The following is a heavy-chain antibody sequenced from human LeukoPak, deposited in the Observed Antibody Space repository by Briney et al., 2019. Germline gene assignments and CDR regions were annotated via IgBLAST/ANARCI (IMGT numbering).Heavy chain of an antibody. CDR1: GGSISSGGYS. J-gene: IGHJ6*03. Sequence: SETLSLTCAVPGGSISSGGYSWSWIRQPPGKGLEWIGYIYHSGSTYYNPSLKSRVTISVDRSKNQFSLKLSSVTAADTAVYYCARASPGYDSSGYLQGYYYMDVWGKGTTVTVSS. CDR3: ARASPGYDSSGYLQGYYYMDV. D-gene: IGHD3-22*01. CDR2: IYHSGST. V-gene: IGHV4-30-2*01.